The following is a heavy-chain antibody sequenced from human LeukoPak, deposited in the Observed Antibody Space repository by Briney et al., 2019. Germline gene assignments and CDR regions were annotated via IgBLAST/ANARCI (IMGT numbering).Heavy chain of an antibody. CDR3: ARNRGGLSGMDV. D-gene: IGHD3-10*01. Sequence: GESLKISCKASGYTFTNYWIGWVRQMPGKGLEWMGIIYPGDFDRRYSPSFQGQVTMSADRSITTAYLQWNSLKASDTAMYYCARNRGGLSGMDVWGQGTTVTVSS. CDR2: IYPGDFDR. V-gene: IGHV5-51*01. J-gene: IGHJ6*02. CDR1: GYTFTNYW.